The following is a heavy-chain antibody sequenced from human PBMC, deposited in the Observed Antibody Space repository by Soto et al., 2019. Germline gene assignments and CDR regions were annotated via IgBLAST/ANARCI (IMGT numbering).Heavy chain of an antibody. J-gene: IGHJ4*02. D-gene: IGHD2-2*01. CDR3: AKVAADCSSTSCYAGYFDY. Sequence: PGGSLRLSCAASGLTFSSYAMSWVRQAPGKGLEWVSAISGSGGSTYYADSVKGRFTISRDNSKNTLYLQMNSLRAEDTAVYYCAKVAADCSSTSCYAGYFDYWGQGTLVTVSS. V-gene: IGHV3-23*01. CDR1: GLTFSSYA. CDR2: ISGSGGST.